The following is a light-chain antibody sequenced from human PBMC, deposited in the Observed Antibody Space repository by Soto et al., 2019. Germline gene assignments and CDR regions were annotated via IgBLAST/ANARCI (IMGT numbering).Light chain of an antibody. V-gene: IGKV3-20*01. CDR1: QSVSSSY. J-gene: IGKJ4*01. CDR3: QQYGSSPLT. CDR2: GAS. Sequence: EIVLTQSPGTLSLSPGERATLSCRASQSVSSSYLAWYQQKPGQAPRLLIYGASSRATGIPDRFSGIGSGTDSTLTISRLEPEDFAVYYCQQYGSSPLTFGGGTKVEIK.